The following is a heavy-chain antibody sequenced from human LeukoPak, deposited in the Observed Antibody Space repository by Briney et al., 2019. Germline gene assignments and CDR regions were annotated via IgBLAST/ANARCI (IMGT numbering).Heavy chain of an antibody. J-gene: IGHJ4*02. V-gene: IGHV1-69*13. D-gene: IGHD3-9*01. CDR3: ARAEYYDLSTGHPDGFDY. CDR1: GGTFSSYA. Sequence: GASVKVSCKASGGTFSSYAISWVRQAPGQGLEWMGGIIPIFGTANYAQKFQGRVTITADESTSTAYMELSSLRSEDTAVYYCARAEYYDLSTGHPDGFDYWGQGTLVTVAS. CDR2: IIPIFGTA.